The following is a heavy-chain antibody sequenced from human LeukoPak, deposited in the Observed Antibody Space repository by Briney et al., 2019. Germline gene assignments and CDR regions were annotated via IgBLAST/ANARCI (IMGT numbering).Heavy chain of an antibody. V-gene: IGHV3-7*01. CDR3: ARDSSSWYDY. CDR2: IKQDGSEK. D-gene: IGHD6-13*01. CDR1: GFTFRNYW. J-gene: IGHJ4*02. Sequence: GGSLRLSYAASGFTFRNYWMSWVRQAPGKGLEWVANIKQDGSEKNYVDSVKGRFTISRGNAKNSVYLQMNSLSVEDTAMYYCARDSSSWYDYWGQGTLVTVSS.